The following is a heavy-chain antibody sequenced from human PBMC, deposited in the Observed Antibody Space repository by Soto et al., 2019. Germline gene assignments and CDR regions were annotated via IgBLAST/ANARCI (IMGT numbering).Heavy chain of an antibody. CDR3: ARYDALGALGY. J-gene: IGHJ4*02. CDR1: GFTFNVYW. Sequence: PGGSPRLSCAASGFTFNVYWMHWVRQAPGKGLVWVSRINSDGSITTYADSVRGRFTISRDNAKSTLSPQMNSLRVDDTAVYYCARYDALGALGYWGQGTLVTVSS. D-gene: IGHD1-26*01. V-gene: IGHV3-74*01. CDR2: INSDGSIT.